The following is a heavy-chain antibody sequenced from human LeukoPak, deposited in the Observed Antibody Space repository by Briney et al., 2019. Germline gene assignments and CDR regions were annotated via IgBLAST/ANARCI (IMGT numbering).Heavy chain of an antibody. J-gene: IGHJ4*02. CDR3: ARALAPSIAARPGDY. CDR1: GGSISSGSYY. Sequence: SQTLSLTCTVSGGSISSGSYYGSWIRQPAGKGLESHGRIYTSGSTNYNPSLKSRVTISVDTSKNQFSLKLSSVTAADTAVYYCARALAPSIAARPGDYWGQGTLVTVSS. D-gene: IGHD6-6*01. CDR2: IYTSGST. V-gene: IGHV4-61*02.